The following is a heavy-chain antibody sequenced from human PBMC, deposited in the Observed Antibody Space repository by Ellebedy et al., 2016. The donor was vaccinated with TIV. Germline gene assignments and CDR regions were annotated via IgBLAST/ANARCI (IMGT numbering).Heavy chain of an antibody. CDR2: ISGLNGKT. CDR1: GYTFTRYG. Sequence: AASVKVSCKTSGYTFTRYGFSWVRQAPGQGLEWMGWISGLNGKTKYARTVQGRVTLTTDTSTSTAYMELRSLRSDDTAVYYCARVATAAGGGFDYWGQGTLVTVSS. J-gene: IGHJ4*02. D-gene: IGHD6-13*01. V-gene: IGHV1-18*01. CDR3: ARVATAAGGGFDY.